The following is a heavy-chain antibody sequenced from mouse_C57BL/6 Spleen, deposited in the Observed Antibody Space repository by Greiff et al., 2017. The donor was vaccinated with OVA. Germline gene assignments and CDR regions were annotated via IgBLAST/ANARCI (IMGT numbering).Heavy chain of an antibody. D-gene: IGHD4-1*01. CDR1: GYTFTSYW. CDR2: IDPSDSET. Sequence: VQLQQPGAELVRPGSSVKLSCKASGYTFTSYWMHWVKQRPIQGLEWIGNIDPSDSETHYNQKFKDKATLTVDKSSSTAYMQLSSLTSEDSAVYYCATELGRNWYFDVWGTGTTVTVSS. V-gene: IGHV1-52*01. J-gene: IGHJ1*03. CDR3: ATELGRNWYFDV.